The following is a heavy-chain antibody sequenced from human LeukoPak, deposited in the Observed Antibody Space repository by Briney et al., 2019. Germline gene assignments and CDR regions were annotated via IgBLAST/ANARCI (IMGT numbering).Heavy chain of an antibody. V-gene: IGHV3-13*04. J-gene: IGHJ4*02. CDR2: IGTAGDT. CDR1: GFTFSSYD. CDR3: ARARPGAAVFDY. D-gene: IGHD6-13*01. Sequence: PGGSLRLSCAASGFTFSSYDMHWVRQATGKGLEWVSAIGTAGDTYYPGSVKGRFTISRENAKNSLYLQMNSLRAGDTAVYYCARARPGAAVFDYWGQGTLVTVSS.